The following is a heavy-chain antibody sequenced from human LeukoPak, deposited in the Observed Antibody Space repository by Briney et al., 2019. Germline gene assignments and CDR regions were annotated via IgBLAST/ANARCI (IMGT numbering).Heavy chain of an antibody. CDR3: ARDLIAAPKKSGYYYYMGV. V-gene: IGHV1-18*01. CDR2: ISAYNGNT. J-gene: IGHJ6*03. D-gene: IGHD6-6*01. CDR1: GYTFTSYG. Sequence: GASVTVSCKASGYTFTSYGISWVRQAPGQGLEWMGWISAYNGNTNYAQKLQGRVTMTTDTSTSTAYMELRSLRSDDTAVYYCARDLIAAPKKSGYYYYMGVWGKGTTVTVSS.